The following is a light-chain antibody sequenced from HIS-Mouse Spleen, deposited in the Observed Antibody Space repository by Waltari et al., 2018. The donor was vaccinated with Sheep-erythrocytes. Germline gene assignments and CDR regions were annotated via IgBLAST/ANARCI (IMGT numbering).Light chain of an antibody. CDR1: SSDDGGYNY. CDR3: SSYTSSSTLYVV. J-gene: IGLJ2*01. V-gene: IGLV2-14*03. Sequence: QSALTQPASVSGSPGQSIPISCTGTSSDDGGYNYVSWYQQHPGKAPKPLIYDVSNRPSGVSNRFSGSTSGNTASLTISGVQAEDEADYYCSSYTSSSTLYVVFGGGTKLTVL. CDR2: DVS.